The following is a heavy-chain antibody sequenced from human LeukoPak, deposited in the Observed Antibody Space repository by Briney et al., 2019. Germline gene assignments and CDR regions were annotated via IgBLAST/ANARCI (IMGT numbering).Heavy chain of an antibody. J-gene: IGHJ4*02. D-gene: IGHD3-22*01. CDR1: GDSMSTHY. CDR3: ATYDSSGYYRYSFDY. Sequence: SETLSLTCTVSGDSMSTHYWNWIRQPQGKGLEWIGYIHNSGSTNYNPSLKSRVTISVDTSKNQFSLKLNSVTAADTAVYYCATYDSSGYYRYSFDYWGQGTLVTVSS. CDR2: IHNSGST. V-gene: IGHV4-59*11.